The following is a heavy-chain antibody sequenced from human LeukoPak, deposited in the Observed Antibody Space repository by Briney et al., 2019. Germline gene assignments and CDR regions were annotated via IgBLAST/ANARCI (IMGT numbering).Heavy chain of an antibody. CDR2: ISYDGSNK. V-gene: IGHV3-30*18. Sequence: PSETLSLTCTVSGGSISSSNCYWGWIRQAPGKGLEWVAVISYDGSNKYYADSVKGRFTISRDNSKNTLYLQMNSLRAEDTAVYYCAKPPSLYDSSGYSDYWGQGTLVTVSS. CDR1: GGSISS. J-gene: IGHJ4*02. CDR3: AKPPSLYDSSGYSDY. D-gene: IGHD3-22*01.